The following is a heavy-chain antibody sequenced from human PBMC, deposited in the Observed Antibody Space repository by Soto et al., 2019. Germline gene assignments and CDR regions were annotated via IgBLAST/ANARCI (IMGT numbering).Heavy chain of an antibody. CDR3: ARWDYGDYARFDY. J-gene: IGHJ4*02. Sequence: QVQLVQSGAEVKKSGASVKVSCKASGYTFTSHDINWVRQATGQGLEWMGWMNPNSGNTGYAQKFQGSVTXTXNXXINTAYMELSSLRSEDTAVYYCARWDYGDYARFDYWGQGTLVTVSS. CDR2: MNPNSGNT. CDR1: GYTFTSHD. D-gene: IGHD4-17*01. V-gene: IGHV1-8*01.